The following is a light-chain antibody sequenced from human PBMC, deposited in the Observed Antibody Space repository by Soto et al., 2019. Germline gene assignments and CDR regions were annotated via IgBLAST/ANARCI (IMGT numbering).Light chain of an antibody. J-gene: IGLJ1*01. V-gene: IGLV2-8*01. CDR1: SSDVGGYNY. Sequence: QSVLTQPPSASGSPGQSVAIPCTGTSSDVGGYNYVSWYQQHPGKAPKLMIYEVHKRPSGVPDRFSGSKSGNTASLTVSGLQAEDEADYYCSSYAGSSNVFGTGTKVTVL. CDR2: EVH. CDR3: SSYAGSSNV.